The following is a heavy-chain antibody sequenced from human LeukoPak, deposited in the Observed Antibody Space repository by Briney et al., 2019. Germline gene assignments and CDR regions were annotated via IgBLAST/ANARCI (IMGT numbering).Heavy chain of an antibody. D-gene: IGHD3-10*01. J-gene: IGHJ4*02. CDR3: ARGRDGDVLLWFGELSFFDY. Sequence: SSETLSLTCAVYGGSFSGYYWSWIRQPPGKGLEWIGEINHSGSTNYNPSLKSRVTISVDTSKNQFSLKLSSVTAADTAVYYCARGRDGDVLLWFGELSFFDYWGQGTLVTVSS. CDR1: GGSFSGYY. V-gene: IGHV4-34*01. CDR2: INHSGST.